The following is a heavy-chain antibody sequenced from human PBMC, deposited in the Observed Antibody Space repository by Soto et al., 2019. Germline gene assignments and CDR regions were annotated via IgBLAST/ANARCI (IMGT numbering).Heavy chain of an antibody. Sequence: SETLSLTCPVSGGSISSGGYYWSWIRQHPGKGLEWIGYINYSGSTYYNPSLKSRVTISVDTSKNQFSLKLSSVTAADTAVYYCARDLLVPAANYGMDVWGQGTTVTVSS. CDR1: GGSISSGGYY. D-gene: IGHD2-2*01. V-gene: IGHV4-31*03. CDR2: INYSGST. CDR3: ARDLLVPAANYGMDV. J-gene: IGHJ6*02.